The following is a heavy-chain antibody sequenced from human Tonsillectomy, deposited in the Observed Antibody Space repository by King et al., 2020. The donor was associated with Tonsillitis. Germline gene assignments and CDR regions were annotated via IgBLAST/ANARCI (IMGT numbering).Heavy chain of an antibody. CDR3: ARADDNWFDP. Sequence: LQLQESGSGLVKPSQTLSLTCAVSGGSISSGGYSWRWIRQPPGKGLEWIGYIYHSGSTYYNPSLKSRVTISVDRSKNQFSLKLSSVTAADTAVYYCARADDNWFDPWGQGTLVTVSS. V-gene: IGHV4-30-2*01. J-gene: IGHJ5*02. CDR2: IYHSGST. CDR1: GGSISSGGYS.